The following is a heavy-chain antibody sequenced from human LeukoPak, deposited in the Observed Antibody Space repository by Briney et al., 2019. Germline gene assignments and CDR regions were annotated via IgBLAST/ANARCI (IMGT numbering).Heavy chain of an antibody. CDR3: ALWFGANNWFDP. Sequence: RASETLSLTCTVSGGSISSSSYYWGWIRQPPGKGLEWIGSIYYSGSTYYNPSLKSRVTISVDTSKNQFSLKLSSVTDADTAFYYCALWFGANNWFDPWGQGTLVTVSS. V-gene: IGHV4-39*01. CDR2: IYYSGST. D-gene: IGHD3-10*01. J-gene: IGHJ5*02. CDR1: GGSISSSSYY.